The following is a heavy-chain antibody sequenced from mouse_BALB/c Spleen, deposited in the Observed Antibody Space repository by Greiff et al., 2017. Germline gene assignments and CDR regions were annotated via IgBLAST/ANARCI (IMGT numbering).Heavy chain of an antibody. CDR1: GFSLSRYS. CDR3: ARDYYGSSPPFAY. V-gene: IGHV2-6-4*01. D-gene: IGHD1-1*01. J-gene: IGHJ3*01. Sequence: VQVVESGPGLVAPSQSLSITCTVSGFSLSRYSVHWVRQPPGKGLEWLGMIWGGGSTDYNSALKSRLSISKDNSKSQVFLKMNSLQNDDTAMYYCARDYYGSSPPFAYWGQGTLVTVSA. CDR2: IWGGGST.